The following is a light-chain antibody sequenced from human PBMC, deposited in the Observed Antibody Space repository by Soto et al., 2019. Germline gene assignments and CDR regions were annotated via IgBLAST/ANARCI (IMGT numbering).Light chain of an antibody. Sequence: EMKLMRSPGTLSLYTGDRVTLSCRASQAVNTRLAWYQHKPGQAPRLLIYLTSNRAAGIPARFSGSGSETDFTLTISDVEPEDFAVYYCHQRQSWPRTFGQGTMADVK. CDR2: LTS. V-gene: IGKV3-11*01. J-gene: IGKJ1*01. CDR1: QAVNTR. CDR3: HQRQSWPRT.